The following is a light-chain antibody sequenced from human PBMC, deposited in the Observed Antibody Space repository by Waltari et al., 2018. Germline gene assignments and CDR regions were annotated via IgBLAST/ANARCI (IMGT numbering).Light chain of an antibody. CDR2: GAS. V-gene: IGKV3-15*01. CDR3: HQYNIWPPWT. Sequence: EVVMTQSPATLSVSPGEGATLSCRASQSVSTNFAWYQHKPGQAPRLLIFGASTRATGVPARFSGSGSETEFTLTISSLQSEDFAVYFCHQYNIWPPWTFGQGTKVEIK. J-gene: IGKJ1*01. CDR1: QSVSTN.